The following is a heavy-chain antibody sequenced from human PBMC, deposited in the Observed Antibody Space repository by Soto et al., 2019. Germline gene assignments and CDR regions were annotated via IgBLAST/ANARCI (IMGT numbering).Heavy chain of an antibody. V-gene: IGHV3-13*01. J-gene: IGHJ4*02. CDR2: IGVAGDT. D-gene: IGHD6-13*01. CDR3: ASGGWGSSWYEGGSRIDY. Sequence: EVQLVESGGGLVQPGGSLRLSCAASGFTFSSYDMHWVRQVAGKGLEWVSAIGVAGDTYYPDSVKGRFTISRENAKNSLYLQMNSLRGEDTAVYYCASGGWGSSWYEGGSRIDYWGQGTLVTVSS. CDR1: GFTFSSYD.